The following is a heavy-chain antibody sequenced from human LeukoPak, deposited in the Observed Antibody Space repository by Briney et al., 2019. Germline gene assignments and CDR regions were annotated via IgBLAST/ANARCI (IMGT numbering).Heavy chain of an antibody. J-gene: IGHJ4*02. D-gene: IGHD6-19*01. V-gene: IGHV4-31*03. CDR1: GGSISSGGYY. Sequence: KASQTLSLTCTVSGGSISSGGYYWSWIRQHPGKGLEWIGYIYYSGSTCYNPSLKSRVTISVDASKNQFSLKLSSVTAADTAVYYCARSGIAVAASVDYWGQGTLVTVSS. CDR2: IYYSGST. CDR3: ARSGIAVAASVDY.